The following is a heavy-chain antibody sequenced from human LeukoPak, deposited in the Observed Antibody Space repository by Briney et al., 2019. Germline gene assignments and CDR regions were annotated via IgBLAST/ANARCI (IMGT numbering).Heavy chain of an antibody. J-gene: IGHJ5*02. CDR3: ARGEDYVWGSYRHNWSDP. CDR2: ISSSSSYI. CDR1: GFTFSSYS. D-gene: IGHD3-16*02. V-gene: IGHV3-21*01. Sequence: GGSLRLSCAASGFTFSSYSMNWVRQAPGKGLEWVSSISSSSSYIYYADSVKGRFTISRDNAKNSLYLQMNSLRAEDTAVYYCARGEDYVWGSYRHNWSDPWGQGTLVTVSS.